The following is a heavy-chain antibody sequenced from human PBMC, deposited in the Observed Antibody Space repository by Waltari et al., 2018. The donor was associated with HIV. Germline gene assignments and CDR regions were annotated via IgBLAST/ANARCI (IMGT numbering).Heavy chain of an antibody. CDR2: NYHSGST. J-gene: IGHJ3*02. D-gene: IGHD3-10*01. V-gene: IGHV4-38-2*02. CDR1: GYSISSGYY. CDR3: AREGVWFGEGDDAFDI. Sequence: QVQLQESGPGLVKPSATLSLTCAVSGYSISSGYYWGWIRPPPGKGLEWIGSNYHSGSTYYNPSLKSRVTISVDTSKNQFSLKLSSVTAADTAVYYCAREGVWFGEGDDAFDIWGQGTMVTVSS.